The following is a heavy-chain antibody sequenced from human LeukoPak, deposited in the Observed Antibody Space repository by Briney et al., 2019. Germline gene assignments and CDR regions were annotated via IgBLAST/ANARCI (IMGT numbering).Heavy chain of an antibody. V-gene: IGHV3-13*04. D-gene: IGHD6-19*01. CDR1: GFTFYHYD. Sequence: GGSLRLACAASGFTFYHYDMHWVRHGTGKGLEWVSGIDSADDTYYPGCVKGRFTIYRENAKNSLYLQMSSLRAGDTAVYYCARGAVAYTREGPFDHWGQGTLVTVSS. CDR3: ARGAVAYTREGPFDH. J-gene: IGHJ4*02. CDR2: IDSADDT.